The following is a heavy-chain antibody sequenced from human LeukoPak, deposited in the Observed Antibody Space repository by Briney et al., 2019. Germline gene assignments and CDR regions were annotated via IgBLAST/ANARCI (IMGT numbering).Heavy chain of an antibody. Sequence: ASVKVSCKASGYIFTSYGISWVRQAAGQGLEWRGWISGYNGNTNYAQKFQGRVIMTTDTSTSTAYMELRSLRSDDTAVYYCARDQGLYSSSWFDYWGQGTLVTVSS. CDR1: GYIFTSYG. CDR3: ARDQGLYSSSWFDY. CDR2: ISGYNGNT. D-gene: IGHD6-13*01. V-gene: IGHV1-18*01. J-gene: IGHJ4*02.